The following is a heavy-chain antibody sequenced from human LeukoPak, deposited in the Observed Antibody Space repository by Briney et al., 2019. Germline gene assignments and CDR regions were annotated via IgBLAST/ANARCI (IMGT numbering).Heavy chain of an antibody. D-gene: IGHD3-16*02. J-gene: IGHJ4*02. CDR3: ARVNPYDYVWGSYRYLYYFDH. V-gene: IGHV1-2*02. CDR2: INPNSGGT. CDR1: GYTFTGYY. Sequence: ASVKVSCKASGYTFTGYYMHWVRQAPGQGLEWMGWINPNSGGTNYAQKFQGRVTMTRDTSISTAYMELSRLRSDDTAVYYCARVNPYDYVWGSYRYLYYFDHWGQGTLVTVSS.